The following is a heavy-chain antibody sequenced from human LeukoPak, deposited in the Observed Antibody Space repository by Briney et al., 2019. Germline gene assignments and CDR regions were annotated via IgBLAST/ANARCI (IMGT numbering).Heavy chain of an antibody. J-gene: IGHJ4*02. CDR1: GYTFTSYG. CDR2: ISAYNGNT. CDR3: ARDQAKTYYYDSSGYGY. Sequence: ASVKVSCKASGYTFTSYGISWVRHAPGQGLEWMGWISAYNGNTNYAQKLQSRVTMTTDTSPSTAYMELRSLRSDDTAVYYCARDQAKTYYYDSSGYGYWGQGTLVTVSS. D-gene: IGHD3-22*01. V-gene: IGHV1-18*01.